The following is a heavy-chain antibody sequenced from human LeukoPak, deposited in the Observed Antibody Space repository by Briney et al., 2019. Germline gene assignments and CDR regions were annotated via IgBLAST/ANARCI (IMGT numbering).Heavy chain of an antibody. V-gene: IGHV1-2*02. D-gene: IGHD2-2*01. J-gene: IGHJ5*02. CDR2: INPNSGGT. Sequence: ASVKVSCKASGYTCTGYYMHWVRQAPGQGLEWMGWINPNSGGTNYAQKFQGRVTMTRDTSISTAYMELRRLRSDDTAVYYCARDRRVGYCSSTSCLNWFDPWGQGTLVTVSS. CDR1: GYTCTGYY. CDR3: ARDRRVGYCSSTSCLNWFDP.